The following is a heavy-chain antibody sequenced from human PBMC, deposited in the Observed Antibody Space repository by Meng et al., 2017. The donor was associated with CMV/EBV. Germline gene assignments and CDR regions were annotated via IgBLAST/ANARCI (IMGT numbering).Heavy chain of an antibody. V-gene: IGHV1-69*10. J-gene: IGHJ4*02. CDR3: ARDPRRGYSYGG. CDR1: GYTFTSYD. CDR2: IIPILGIA. Sequence: SVKVSCKASGYTFTSYDINWVRQAPGQGLEWMGGIIPILGIANYAQKFQGRVTITADKSTSTAYMELSSLRSEDTAVYYCARDPRRGYSYGGWGQGTLVTVSS. D-gene: IGHD5-18*01.